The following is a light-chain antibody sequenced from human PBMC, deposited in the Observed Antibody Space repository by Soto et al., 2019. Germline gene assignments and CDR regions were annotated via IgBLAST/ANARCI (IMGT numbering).Light chain of an antibody. CDR1: SSNIGSNT. V-gene: IGLV1-44*01. CDR3: AAWDDSLKGLV. J-gene: IGLJ2*01. Sequence: QSVLTQPPSASGTPGQRVTISCSGSSSNIGSNTVHWYQQLPGTAPKVLIYNNSQRPSGVPARFSSAKSGTSASLAISGLQYEDEADYYCAAWDDSLKGLVFGGGTKLTVL. CDR2: NNS.